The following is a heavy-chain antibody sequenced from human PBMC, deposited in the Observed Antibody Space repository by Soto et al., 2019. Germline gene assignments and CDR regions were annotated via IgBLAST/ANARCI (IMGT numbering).Heavy chain of an antibody. CDR1: GFTFSSYA. J-gene: IGHJ6*02. CDR3: ARRIPFGYGMDV. V-gene: IGHV3-64*01. CDR2: ITSNGGNT. D-gene: IGHD2-21*01. Sequence: GGSLRLSCAASGFTFSSYAMHWVRQAPGKGLEYVSVITSNGGNTDYASSVKGRFTISRDNSKNTLYLQMGSLRAEDMAVYYCARRIPFGYGMDVWGQGTTVTVSS.